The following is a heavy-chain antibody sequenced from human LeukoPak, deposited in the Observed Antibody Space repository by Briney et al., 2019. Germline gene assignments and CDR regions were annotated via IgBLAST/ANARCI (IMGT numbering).Heavy chain of an antibody. V-gene: IGHV3-74*01. Sequence: GSLRLSCAASRLTFSRYWMQWVRQAPGKGLVWVSRINSDGISTSYADSVKGRFTISRDNAKNTLYLQMNSLRAEDTAVYYCARDGNYYDSSGPADYWGQGTLVTVSS. J-gene: IGHJ4*02. D-gene: IGHD3-22*01. CDR1: RLTFSRYW. CDR3: ARDGNYYDSSGPADY. CDR2: INSDGIST.